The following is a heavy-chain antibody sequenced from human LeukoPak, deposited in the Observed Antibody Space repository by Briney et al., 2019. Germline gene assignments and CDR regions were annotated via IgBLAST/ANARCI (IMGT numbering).Heavy chain of an antibody. V-gene: IGHV4-34*01. Sequence: SETLSLTCAVYGGSFSGYYWSWIRQPPGKGLEWIGENNHSGSTNYNPSLKSRVTISVDTSKNQFSLKLSSVTAADTAVYYCARQYSSSSWNWFDPWGQGTLVTVSS. D-gene: IGHD6-6*01. CDR2: NNHSGST. CDR1: GGSFSGYY. J-gene: IGHJ5*02. CDR3: ARQYSSSSWNWFDP.